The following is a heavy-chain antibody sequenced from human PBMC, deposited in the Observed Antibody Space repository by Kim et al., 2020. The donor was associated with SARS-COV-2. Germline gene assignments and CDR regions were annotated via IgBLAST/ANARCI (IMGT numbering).Heavy chain of an antibody. Sequence: SETLSLTCAVYGGSFSGYYWSWIRQPPGKGLEWIGEINHSGSTNYNPSLKSRVTISVDTSKNQFSLKLSSVTAADTAVYYCARHGLRYFDWLTKGYYYGMDVWGQGTTVTVSS. CDR1: GGSFSGYY. V-gene: IGHV4-34*01. CDR3: ARHGLRYFDWLTKGYYYGMDV. CDR2: INHSGST. J-gene: IGHJ6*02. D-gene: IGHD3-9*01.